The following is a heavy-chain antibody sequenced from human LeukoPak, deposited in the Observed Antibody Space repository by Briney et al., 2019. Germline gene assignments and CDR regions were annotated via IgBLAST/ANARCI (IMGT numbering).Heavy chain of an antibody. CDR3: AKDLGNCGGDCYSGDY. CDR1: GFTFSSYG. V-gene: IGHV3-30*18. CDR2: ISYDGSNK. D-gene: IGHD2-21*02. Sequence: GRSLRLSCAASGFTFSSYGMHWVRQAPGKGLEWVAVISYDGSNKYYADSVKGRFTISRDNSKNTLYLQMNSLRAEDTAVYYCAKDLGNCGGDCYSGDYWGQGTLVTASS. J-gene: IGHJ4*02.